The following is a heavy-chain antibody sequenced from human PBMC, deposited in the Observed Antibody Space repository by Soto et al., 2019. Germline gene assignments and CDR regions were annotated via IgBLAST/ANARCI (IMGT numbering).Heavy chain of an antibody. CDR1: GASISRYY. J-gene: IGHJ5*02. CDR2: ISYSGST. Sequence: QVQLQESGPGLVKTSETLFLTCTVTGASISRYYWSWIRQPPGKGLEWIGHISYSGSTNYNPSVMGRVTVSVDRSTNQFSLKLSSVTAADTAVYYCARAQPFEFHNWFDPWGQGTLVSVSS. V-gene: IGHV4-59*01. CDR3: ARAQPFEFHNWFDP. D-gene: IGHD2-2*01.